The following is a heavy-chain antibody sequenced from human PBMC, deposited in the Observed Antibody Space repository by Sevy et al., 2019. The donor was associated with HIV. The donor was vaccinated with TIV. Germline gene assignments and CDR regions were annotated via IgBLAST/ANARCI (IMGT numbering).Heavy chain of an antibody. CDR3: AGGLLCSSTSCYGMDV. CDR2: ISSSSSTI. V-gene: IGHV3-48*01. CDR1: GFTFSTYS. J-gene: IGHJ6*02. D-gene: IGHD2-2*01. Sequence: GGSLRLSCAASGFTFSTYSMNWVRQAPGKGLEWVSYISSSSSTIYYVDSVKGRFTISRDNAKNSLYLVLNSLRAEDTALYYCAGGLLCSSTSCYGMDVWGQGTTVTVSS.